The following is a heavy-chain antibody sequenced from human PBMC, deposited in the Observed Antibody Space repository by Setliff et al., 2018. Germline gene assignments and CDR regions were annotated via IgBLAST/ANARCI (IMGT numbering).Heavy chain of an antibody. V-gene: IGHV3-21*01. CDR2: ISSSSSYI. J-gene: IGHJ4*02. CDR3: ARDRTGYSSGRFDY. D-gene: IGHD6-19*01. CDR1: GFTFSSYS. Sequence: GGSLRLSCAASGFTFSSYSMNWVRQAPGKGLEWVSSISSSSSYIYYADSVKGRFTISRDNAKNSLYLQMNSQRAEDTAVYYCARDRTGYSSGRFDYWGQGTLVTVSS.